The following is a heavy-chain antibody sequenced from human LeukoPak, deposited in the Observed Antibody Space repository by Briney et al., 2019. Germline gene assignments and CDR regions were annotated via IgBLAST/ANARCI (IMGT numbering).Heavy chain of an antibody. D-gene: IGHD3-3*01. CDR2: IKSKTDGGTT. CDR3: TTAFYDFWSGEIDY. V-gene: IGHV3-15*07. Sequence: GGSLRLSCAASGFTFSNAWMNWVRQAPGNGLEWVGRIKSKTDGGTTDYAAPVKGRFTISRDDSKNTLYLQMNSLKTEDTAVYYCTTAFYDFWSGEIDYWGQGTLVTVSS. CDR1: GFTFSNAW. J-gene: IGHJ4*02.